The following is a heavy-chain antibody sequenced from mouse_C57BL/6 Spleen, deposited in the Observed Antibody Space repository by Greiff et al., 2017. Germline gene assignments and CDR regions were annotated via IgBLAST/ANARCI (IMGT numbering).Heavy chain of an antibody. CDR1: GYTFTTYP. D-gene: IGHD1-1*01. CDR2: FHPYNDDT. CDR3: ARGMPDYYGSSYDRYFDV. Sequence: QVQLQQSGAELVKPGASVKMSCKASGYTFTTYPIEWMKQNHGKSLEWIGNFHPYNDDTKYNDKFKGKATLTVEKSSNTVYLELSRLTSDATAVYYRARGMPDYYGSSYDRYFDVWGTGTTVTVSS. V-gene: IGHV1-47*01. J-gene: IGHJ1*03.